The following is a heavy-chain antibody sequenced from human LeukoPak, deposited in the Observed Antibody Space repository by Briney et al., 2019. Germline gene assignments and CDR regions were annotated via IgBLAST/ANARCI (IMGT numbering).Heavy chain of an antibody. CDR3: ARGRDYYDSSGYYYEGTIVDY. V-gene: IGHV4-59*01. CDR1: GGSISSYY. J-gene: IGHJ4*02. Sequence: SETLSLTCTVSGGSISSYYWSWIRQPPGKGREWIGYIYYSGSTNYNPSLKSRVTISVDTSKNQFSLKLSSVTAADTAVYYCARGRDYYDSSGYYYEGTIVDYWGQGTLVTVSS. CDR2: IYYSGST. D-gene: IGHD3-22*01.